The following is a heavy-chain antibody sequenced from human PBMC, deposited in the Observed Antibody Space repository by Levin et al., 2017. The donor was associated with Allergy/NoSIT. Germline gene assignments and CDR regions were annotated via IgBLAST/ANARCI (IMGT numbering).Heavy chain of an antibody. D-gene: IGHD6-13*01. CDR2: VKKQSDGGTS. J-gene: IGHJ4*02. V-gene: IGHV3-15*01. Sequence: GGSLRLSCAASGFIFSDTWMNWVRQAPGKGLEGVGHVKKQSDGGTSDYAAAVKGRFTISRDDLKNMVYLEMNSLKTEDTAVYYCASDWYFTIDYWGQGTPVTVSS. CDR3: ASDWYFTIDY. CDR1: GFIFSDTW.